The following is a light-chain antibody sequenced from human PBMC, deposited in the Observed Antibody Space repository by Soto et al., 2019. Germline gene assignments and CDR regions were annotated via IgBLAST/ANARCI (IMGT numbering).Light chain of an antibody. Sequence: QSVLTQPASVSGSPGQSITISFTGTSSDVGGYNYVSWYQQHPGRAPKLMIYDVSNRPSGVSNRFSGSKSGNTASLTISGLQAEDEADYYCSSYPSSSPNVFGTGTKVTVL. J-gene: IGLJ1*01. V-gene: IGLV2-14*01. CDR2: DVS. CDR3: SSYPSSSPNV. CDR1: SSDVGGYNY.